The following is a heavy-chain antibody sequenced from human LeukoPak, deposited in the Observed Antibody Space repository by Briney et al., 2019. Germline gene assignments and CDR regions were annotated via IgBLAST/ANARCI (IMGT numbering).Heavy chain of an antibody. CDR3: ARTIFWSGYPYFDY. Sequence: ASVKVSCKASGYTFTGYYMHWVRQAPGQGLEWMGWINPNSGGTNYAQKFQGRVTMTRDTSISTAYMELSRLRSDDPAVYYCARTIFWSGYPYFDYWGQGTLVTVSA. CDR1: GYTFTGYY. J-gene: IGHJ4*02. V-gene: IGHV1-2*02. D-gene: IGHD3-3*01. CDR2: INPNSGGT.